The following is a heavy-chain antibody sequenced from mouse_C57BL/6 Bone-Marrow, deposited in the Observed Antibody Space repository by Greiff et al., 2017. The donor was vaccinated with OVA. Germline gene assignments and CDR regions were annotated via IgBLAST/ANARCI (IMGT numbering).Heavy chain of an antibody. CDR1: GYTFTSSW. D-gene: IGHD1-1*01. CDR2: IDPSDSYT. V-gene: IGHV1-50*01. J-gene: IGHJ2*01. Sequence: VKLQQPGAELVKPGASVKLSCKASGYTFTSSWMQWVKQRPGQGLEWIGEIDPSDSYTNYTQQFKGKATLTVDTSSSSAYMKLSSLTSEDAAVYYCARGSSFFDYWGQGTTLTVSS. CDR3: ARGSSFFDY.